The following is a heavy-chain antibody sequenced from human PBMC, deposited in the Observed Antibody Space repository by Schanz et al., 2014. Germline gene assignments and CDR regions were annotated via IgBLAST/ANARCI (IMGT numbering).Heavy chain of an antibody. CDR2: IIPILDKT. D-gene: IGHD2-2*01. Sequence: QVQLVQSGAEVKKPGSSVKVSCKASGGTFSSSTLTWVRQAPGQGLEWMGRIIPILDKTNYAQKFQGRVTMTADKSASTVCMEVSGLRSEDAAVYYCARGGFCDSTSFDSWGQGTLXTVSS. J-gene: IGHJ4*02. CDR3: ARGGFCDSTSFDS. CDR1: GGTFSSST. V-gene: IGHV1-69*08.